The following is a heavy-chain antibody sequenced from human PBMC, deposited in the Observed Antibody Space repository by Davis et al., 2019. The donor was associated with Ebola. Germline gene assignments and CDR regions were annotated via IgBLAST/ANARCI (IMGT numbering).Heavy chain of an antibody. CDR1: GCSISSYY. V-gene: IGHV4-59*12. D-gene: IGHD3-10*01. CDR2: ISYSGST. CDR3: ARGPSVRGMDV. Sequence: SETLSLTCTVSGCSISSYYWSWIRQPPGKGLEWIGYISYSGSTNYNPSLKSRVTISVDTSKNQFSLKLSSVTAADTAVYYCARGPSVRGMDVWGQGTTVTVSS. J-gene: IGHJ6*02.